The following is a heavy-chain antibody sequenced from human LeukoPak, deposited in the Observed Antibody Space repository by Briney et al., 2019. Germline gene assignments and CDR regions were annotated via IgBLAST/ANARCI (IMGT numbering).Heavy chain of an antibody. CDR1: GFTFSRYW. CDR2: IMVDGSEK. Sequence: GGSLRLSCAASGFTFSRYWMSWVRLAPGKGLEWVANIMVDGSEKHYVDSVKGRFTISRDNAENSLYLRMYSLRAEDTAVYYCAREGYGGDSMGLDYWGQGTLVTVSS. J-gene: IGHJ4*02. D-gene: IGHD2-21*02. V-gene: IGHV3-7*01. CDR3: AREGYGGDSMGLDY.